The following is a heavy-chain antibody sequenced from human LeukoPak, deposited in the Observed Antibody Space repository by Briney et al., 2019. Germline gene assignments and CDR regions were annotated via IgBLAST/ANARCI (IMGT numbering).Heavy chain of an antibody. V-gene: IGHV1-18*01. CDR1: GYTFTSYG. CDR2: ISAYNGNT. J-gene: IGHJ4*02. D-gene: IGHD2-21*01. CDR3: ARDRQCGY. Sequence: GAPVKVSCKASGYTFTSYGISWVRQAPGHGLEWMGWISAYNGNTNYAPKLQGRVTMTTDTSTSTAYLELRSLRSDDTAAYYCARDRQCGYWGQGTLVTVSS.